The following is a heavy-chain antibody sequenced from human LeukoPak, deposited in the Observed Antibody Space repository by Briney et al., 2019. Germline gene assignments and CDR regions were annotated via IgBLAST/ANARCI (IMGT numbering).Heavy chain of an antibody. CDR2: INSDGSST. V-gene: IGHV3-74*01. D-gene: IGHD3-10*02. CDR1: GFTFSSYW. J-gene: IGHJ6*02. Sequence: GGSLRLSCAASGFTFSSYWMHWVRQAPGKGLVWVSRINSDGSSTSYADSVKGRFTISRDNAKNTLYLQMNSLRAEDTAVHYCARMLSYYYGMDVWGQGTRSPSP. CDR3: ARMLSYYYGMDV.